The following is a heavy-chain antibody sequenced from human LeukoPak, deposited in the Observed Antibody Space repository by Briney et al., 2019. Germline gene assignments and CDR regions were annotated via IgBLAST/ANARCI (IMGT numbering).Heavy chain of an antibody. CDR3: AKDLRNILTGAEIGHVAYYCGMDV. J-gene: IGHJ6*02. CDR1: GFTFSSNG. V-gene: IGHV3-23*01. CDR2: ISGRGGSR. D-gene: IGHD3-9*01. Sequence: GGSLRLSLSSPGFTFSSNGKGLGRQGPGEGVGVGSAISGRGGSRNYADSVKGRFAISRDNSKNTLYLQMNSLRAEDTAVYYCAKDLRNILTGAEIGHVAYYCGMDVWGQGTTVTVSS.